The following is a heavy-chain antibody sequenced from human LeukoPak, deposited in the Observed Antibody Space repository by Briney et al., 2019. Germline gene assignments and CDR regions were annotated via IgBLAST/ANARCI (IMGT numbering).Heavy chain of an antibody. D-gene: IGHD2-2*01. CDR2: IEHSGST. V-gene: IGHV4-34*01. Sequence: TSETLSLTXAVYGGSFSDYYWSWIRQTPGKGLEWIGEIEHSGSTNYNPSLKSRVTISVDTSKNQFSLKLSSVTAADTAVYYCARDHCSSISCHSGAFDIWGQGTMVTVSS. CDR1: GGSFSDYY. CDR3: ARDHCSSISCHSGAFDI. J-gene: IGHJ3*02.